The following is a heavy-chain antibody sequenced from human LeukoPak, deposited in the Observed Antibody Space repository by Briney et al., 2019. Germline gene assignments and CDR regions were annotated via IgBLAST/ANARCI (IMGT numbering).Heavy chain of an antibody. V-gene: IGHV3-30*04. CDR2: ISYDGSNK. CDR1: GFTFSSYA. J-gene: IGHJ4*02. CDR3: ARGTPAPFDY. D-gene: IGHD1-14*01. Sequence: PGRSLRLSCAASGFTFSSYAMHWVRQAPGKGLEWVAVISYDGSNKYYADSVKGRFTISRDNSKNTLYLQINSLRAEDTAVYYCARGTPAPFDYWGQETLVTVSS.